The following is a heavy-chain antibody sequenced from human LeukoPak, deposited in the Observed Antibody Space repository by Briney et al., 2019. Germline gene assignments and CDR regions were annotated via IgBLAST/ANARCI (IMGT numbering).Heavy chain of an antibody. CDR1: GGSISSGGYY. J-gene: IGHJ1*01. V-gene: IGHV4-31*03. Sequence: PSETLSLTCTVSGGSISSGGYYWSWIRQHPGKGLEWIGYIYYSGSTYYNPSPKSRVTISVDTSKNQFSLKLSSVTAADTAVYYCASSVDYYDSSGYYALEHWGQGTLVTVSS. CDR2: IYYSGST. CDR3: ASSVDYYDSSGYYALEH. D-gene: IGHD3-22*01.